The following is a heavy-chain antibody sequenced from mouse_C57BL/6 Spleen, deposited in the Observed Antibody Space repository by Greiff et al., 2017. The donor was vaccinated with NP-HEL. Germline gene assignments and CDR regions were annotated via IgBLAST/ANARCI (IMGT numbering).Heavy chain of an antibody. Sequence: VHLVESGPELVKPGASVKISCKASGYAFSSSWMNWVKQRPGKGLEWIGRIYPGDGDTNYNGKFKGKATLTADKSSSTAYMQLSSLTSEDSAVYFCARSSITTVVDAMDYWGQGTSVTVSS. CDR3: ARSSITTVVDAMDY. V-gene: IGHV1-82*01. CDR2: IYPGDGDT. CDR1: GYAFSSSW. D-gene: IGHD1-1*01. J-gene: IGHJ4*01.